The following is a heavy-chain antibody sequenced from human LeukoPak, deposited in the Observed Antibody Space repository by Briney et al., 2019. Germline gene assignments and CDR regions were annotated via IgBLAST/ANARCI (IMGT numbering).Heavy chain of an antibody. CDR2: MNPNSGNT. CDR3: ARNADTYYYYYYMDV. Sequence: GASVKVSCKASGYTFTSYDINWVRQATGQGLEWMGWMNPNSGNTGYAQKFQGRVTITRNTSISTAYMELSSLRSEDTAVYYCARNADTYYYYYYMDVWGKGTTVTVSS. V-gene: IGHV1-8*03. D-gene: IGHD3-16*01. J-gene: IGHJ6*03. CDR1: GYTFTSYD.